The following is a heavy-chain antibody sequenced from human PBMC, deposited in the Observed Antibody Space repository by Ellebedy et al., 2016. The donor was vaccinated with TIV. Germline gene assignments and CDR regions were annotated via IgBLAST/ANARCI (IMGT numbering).Heavy chain of an antibody. D-gene: IGHD6-13*01. CDR1: GFTVSSSY. Sequence: GESLKISCAASGFTVSSSYMNWVRQGPGKGLVWVSRINTDGSSISYADSVKGRFTISRDNAKNTQYLQMNSLRADDTAIYYCVRGGLPAAGDYWGQGTLVTVSS. V-gene: IGHV3-74*01. CDR3: VRGGLPAAGDY. J-gene: IGHJ4*02. CDR2: INTDGSSI.